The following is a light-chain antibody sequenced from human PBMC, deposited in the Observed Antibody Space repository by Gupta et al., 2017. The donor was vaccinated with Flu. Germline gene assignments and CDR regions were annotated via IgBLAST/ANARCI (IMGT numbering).Light chain of an antibody. V-gene: IGKV1-39*01. CDR1: QTIGNY. CDR3: QQSYDAPRT. Sequence: DIQLTQSPSSLSASVGDTIAITCRASQTIGNYLNWYQQKPGQAPKLLIYTTSNLQSEVPSRFSGSGYGTDFTLSITSLQPEDFATYYCQQSYDAPRTFGRGTKLDIK. CDR2: TTS. J-gene: IGKJ2*02.